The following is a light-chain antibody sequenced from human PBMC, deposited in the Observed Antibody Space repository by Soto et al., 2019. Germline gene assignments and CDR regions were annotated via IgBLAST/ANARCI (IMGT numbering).Light chain of an antibody. CDR1: QSVSSNF. V-gene: IGKV3-20*01. Sequence: EIVLTQSPGTLSLSPGEIAALSFRASQSVSSNFLAWYQQKPGQAPRLLIYGASNRATGIPDRFSGSGSGTDFTLTISRLEPEDFAVYYCQQSGSSPPTFGQGTKVDIK. CDR2: GAS. J-gene: IGKJ1*01. CDR3: QQSGSSPPT.